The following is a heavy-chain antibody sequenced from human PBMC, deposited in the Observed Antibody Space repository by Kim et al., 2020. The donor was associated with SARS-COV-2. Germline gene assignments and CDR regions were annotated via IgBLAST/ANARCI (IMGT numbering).Heavy chain of an antibody. CDR2: VSSSSNSI. Sequence: GGSLRLSCEGSGFTFSSYTMNWVRQAPGRGLEWISSVSSSSNSISYADSGNGRFAISRDDAQKSLYLQMNNLGADDTAVNYCARGRGPYYFDYWGQGSLV. CDR1: GFTFSSYT. J-gene: IGHJ4*02. CDR3: ARGRGPYYFDY. V-gene: IGHV3-48*04.